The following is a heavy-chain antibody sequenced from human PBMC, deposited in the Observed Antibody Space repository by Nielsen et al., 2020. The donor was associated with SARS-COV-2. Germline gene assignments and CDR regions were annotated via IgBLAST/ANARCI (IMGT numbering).Heavy chain of an antibody. J-gene: IGHJ3*02. CDR2: IWYDGSNK. D-gene: IGHD3-22*01. CDR3: VQGPYDSSGYYYESLDAFDI. Sequence: GESLKISCAASGFTFSTYGMHWVRQAPGKGLEWVAVIWYDGSNKYYADSVKGRFTISRDNHKNTLYLQMNSLRAEDTAVYYCVQGPYDSSGYYYESLDAFDIWGQGTMVTVSS. CDR1: GFTFSTYG. V-gene: IGHV3-33*08.